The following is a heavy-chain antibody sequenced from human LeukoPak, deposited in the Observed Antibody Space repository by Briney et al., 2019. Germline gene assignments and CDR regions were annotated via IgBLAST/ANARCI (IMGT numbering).Heavy chain of an antibody. CDR3: ARRISDSSSWYESFYYYYYYMDV. J-gene: IGHJ6*03. CDR1: GFTFSDYY. CDR2: IGSSGSTI. D-gene: IGHD6-13*01. V-gene: IGHV3-11*01. Sequence: KPGGSLRLSCAASGFTFSDYYMSWIRQAPGKGLEWVSYIGSSGSTIYYADSVKGRFTISRDNAKNSLYLQMNSLRAEDTAVYYCARRISDSSSWYESFYYYYYYMDVWGKGTTVTVSS.